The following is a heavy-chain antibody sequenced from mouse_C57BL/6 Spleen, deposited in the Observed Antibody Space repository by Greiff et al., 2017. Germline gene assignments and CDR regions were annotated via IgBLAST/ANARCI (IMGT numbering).Heavy chain of an antibody. CDR2: IYPGSGST. Sequence: QVQLQQPGAELVKPGASVKMSCKASGYTFTSYWITWVQQRPGQGLEWIGDIYPGSGSTNYNEKFKSKATLTVDTSSSTAYMQLSSLTSEDSAVYYCAREGALITTVVAPFDYWGQGTTLTVSS. J-gene: IGHJ2*01. D-gene: IGHD1-1*01. CDR3: AREGALITTVVAPFDY. CDR1: GYTFTSYW. V-gene: IGHV1-55*01.